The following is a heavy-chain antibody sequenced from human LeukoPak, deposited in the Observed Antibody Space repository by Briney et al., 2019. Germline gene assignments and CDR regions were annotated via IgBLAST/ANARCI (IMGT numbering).Heavy chain of an antibody. Sequence: ASVKVSCKASGYTFTSYYMHWVRQAPGQGLGWMGIINPSGGSTSYAQKFQGRVTMTRDTSTSPVYMELSSLRSEDPAVYYCARAYSSGGSCFNCCDTWGQGTLVTVSS. V-gene: IGHV1-46*01. D-gene: IGHD2-15*01. J-gene: IGHJ5*02. CDR2: INPSGGST. CDR3: ARAYSSGGSCFNCCDT. CDR1: GYTFTSYY.